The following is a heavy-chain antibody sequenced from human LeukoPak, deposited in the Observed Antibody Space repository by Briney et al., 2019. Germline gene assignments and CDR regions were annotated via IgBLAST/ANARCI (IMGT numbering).Heavy chain of an antibody. D-gene: IGHD6-6*01. Sequence: GGSLRLSCAASGFTFSSYSMNWVRQAPGKGLEWVSYISSSSSTIYYADSVKGRFTISRDNAKNSLYLQMNSLRAEDMALYYCAKGGYSISSRFDYWGQGTLVIVSS. V-gene: IGHV3-48*04. CDR2: ISSSSSTI. J-gene: IGHJ4*02. CDR3: AKGGYSISSRFDY. CDR1: GFTFSSYS.